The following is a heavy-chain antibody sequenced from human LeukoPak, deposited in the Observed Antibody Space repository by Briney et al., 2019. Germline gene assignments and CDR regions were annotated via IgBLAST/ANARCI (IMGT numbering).Heavy chain of an antibody. V-gene: IGHV1-2*02. CDR3: ARGVWDSSGPRFDY. J-gene: IGHJ4*02. CDR2: NNPNSGAT. D-gene: IGHD3-22*01. CDR1: GYTFTDHY. Sequence: ASVKVSCKASGYTFTDHYIHWVRQAPGQGLEWIGWNNPNSGATYYPQRFLGRVTMTRDTSMSTAYMELSRLSFDDTAVYYCARGVWDSSGPRFDYWGQGTLVTVSS.